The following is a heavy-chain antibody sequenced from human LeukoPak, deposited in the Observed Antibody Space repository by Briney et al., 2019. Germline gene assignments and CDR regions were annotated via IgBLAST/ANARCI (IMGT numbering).Heavy chain of an antibody. CDR3: ARRRLRGFFTDY. CDR1: GGSFSGYY. V-gene: IGHV4-34*01. J-gene: IGHJ4*02. D-gene: IGHD5-12*01. CDR2: INHSGST. Sequence: PSETLSLTCAVYGGSFSGYYWSWIRQPPGKGLEWIGEINHSGSTNYNPSPKSRVTISVDTSKNQFSLKLSSVTAADTAVYYCARRRLRGFFTDYWGQGTLVTVS.